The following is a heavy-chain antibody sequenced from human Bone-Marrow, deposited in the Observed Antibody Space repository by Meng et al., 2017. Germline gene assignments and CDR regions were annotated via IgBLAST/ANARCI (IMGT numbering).Heavy chain of an antibody. D-gene: IGHD4-17*01. J-gene: IGHJ4*02. CDR1: GDSISNYY. CDR2: TYVGWST. V-gene: IGHV4-4*07. CDR3: ARGSAGDYYFDS. Sequence: SETLSLTCSVSGDSISNYYWNWLRQPAGKRLEWIWRTYVGWSTDYNPSLRSRVTVSVDTSKNQISLRLASVTDADTAVYFCARGSAGDYYFDSWGQGTLVTVSS.